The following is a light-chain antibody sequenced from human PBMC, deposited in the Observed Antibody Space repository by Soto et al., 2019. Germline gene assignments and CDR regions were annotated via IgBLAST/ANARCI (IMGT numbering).Light chain of an antibody. CDR2: AAS. V-gene: IGKV1-39*01. CDR3: QQSYSLFT. CDR1: QSISSY. J-gene: IGKJ3*01. Sequence: DLQMTQSPSSLSASAGDRVTITCRASQSISSYLNWYQQKPGKAPKLLIYAASSLQSGVPSRFSGSGSGTDFTLTISSLQPEDFATYYCQQSYSLFTFGPGTKVDIK.